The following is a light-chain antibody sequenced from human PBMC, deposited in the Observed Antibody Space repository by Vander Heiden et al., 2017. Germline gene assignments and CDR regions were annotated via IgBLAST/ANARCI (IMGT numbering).Light chain of an antibody. V-gene: IGLV2-14*01. Sequence: SALTQPASVSGSPGQSITISCTGTSSDVGGYNYVSWYQQHPGKAPKLMIYDVSNRPSGVSNRFSGSKSGNTASLTISGLQAEDEADYYCSSYTSSNSVVFGGGTKLTVL. CDR2: DVS. CDR3: SSYTSSNSVV. CDR1: SSDVGGYNY. J-gene: IGLJ2*01.